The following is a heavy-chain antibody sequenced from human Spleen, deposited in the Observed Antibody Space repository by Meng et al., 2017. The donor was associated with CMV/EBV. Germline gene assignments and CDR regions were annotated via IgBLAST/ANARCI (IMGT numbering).Heavy chain of an antibody. J-gene: IGHJ6*02. CDR3: ARKDTIRDYYAMDV. CDR1: GASIRNSY. CDR2: IYDSGSA. Sequence: ETLSLTCSVSGASIRNSYWIWIRQPPGKGLEYIGYIYDSGSANYNSSLESRVTISVDTSKNQFSLKLKSVTAADTATYYCARKDTIRDYYAMDVWGQGTTVTVSS. D-gene: IGHD2-15*01. V-gene: IGHV4-59*01.